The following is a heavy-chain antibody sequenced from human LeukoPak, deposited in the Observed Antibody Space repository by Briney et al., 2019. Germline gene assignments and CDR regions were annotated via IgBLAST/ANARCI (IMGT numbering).Heavy chain of an antibody. Sequence: GASVKVSCKASGYTFTSYDINWVRQATGQGLEWMGWMNPNSGNTGYAQKFQGRVTMTRNTSISTAYMELSSLRSEDTAVYYCARLTLGYCSSTSCYGGYYYGMDVWGQGTTVTVSS. CDR2: MNPNSGNT. CDR3: ARLTLGYCSSTSCYGGYYYGMDV. J-gene: IGHJ6*02. CDR1: GYTFTSYD. D-gene: IGHD2-2*01. V-gene: IGHV1-8*01.